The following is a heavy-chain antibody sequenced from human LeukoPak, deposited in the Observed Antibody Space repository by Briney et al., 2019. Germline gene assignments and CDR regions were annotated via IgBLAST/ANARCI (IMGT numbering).Heavy chain of an antibody. J-gene: IGHJ4*02. V-gene: IGHV3-33*01. CDR3: ARPTHYGSGSYSFDY. CDR2: IWYDGSNK. CDR1: GFTFSSYG. Sequence: PGRSLRLSCAASGFTFSSYGMHWVRQAPGKGLEWVAVIWYDGSNKYYADSVKGRFTISRDNSKNTLYLQMNSLRAEDTAVYYCARPTHYGSGSYSFDYWGQGTLVTVSS. D-gene: IGHD3-10*01.